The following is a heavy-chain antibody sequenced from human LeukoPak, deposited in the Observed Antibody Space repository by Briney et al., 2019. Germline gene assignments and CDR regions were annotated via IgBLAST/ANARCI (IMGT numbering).Heavy chain of an antibody. Sequence: GRSLRLSCAASGFTFDDYAMHWVRQAPGKGLEWVSLISGDGDTTYYADSVKGRFTISRDNSKNSLYLQMSSLRSEDTALYYCAKFDYYDPFDYWGQGTLVTVSS. D-gene: IGHD3-3*01. CDR3: AKFDYYDPFDY. V-gene: IGHV3-43*02. CDR2: ISGDGDTT. CDR1: GFTFDDYA. J-gene: IGHJ4*02.